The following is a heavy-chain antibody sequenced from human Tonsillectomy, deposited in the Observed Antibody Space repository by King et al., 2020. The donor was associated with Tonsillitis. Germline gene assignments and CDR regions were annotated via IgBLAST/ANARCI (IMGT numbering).Heavy chain of an antibody. Sequence: VQLVQSGAEVKKPGSSVKVSCKASGGTFSSYAISWVRQAPGQGLEWMGGIIPIFGTANYAQKFQGRVTITADESTSTAYMELSSLRSEDTAVYYCGVGANYDILTGYYRSLFDYWGQGTLVTVSS. CDR3: GVGANYDILTGYYRSLFDY. CDR1: GGTFSSYA. CDR2: IIPIFGTA. J-gene: IGHJ4*02. D-gene: IGHD3-9*01. V-gene: IGHV1-69*12.